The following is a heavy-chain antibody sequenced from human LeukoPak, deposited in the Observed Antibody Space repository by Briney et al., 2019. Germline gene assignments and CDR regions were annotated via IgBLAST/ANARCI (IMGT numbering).Heavy chain of an antibody. V-gene: IGHV4-34*01. CDR2: INHSGST. CDR1: GGSFSGYY. D-gene: IGHD3-3*01. Sequence: SETLPLTCAVYGGSFSGYYWSWIRQPPGKGLEWIGEINHSGSTNYNPSLKSRVTISVDTSKNQFSLKLSSVTAADTAVYYCARVLLYYDFWSGVTRYYFDYWGQGTLVTVSS. J-gene: IGHJ4*02. CDR3: ARVLLYYDFWSGVTRYYFDY.